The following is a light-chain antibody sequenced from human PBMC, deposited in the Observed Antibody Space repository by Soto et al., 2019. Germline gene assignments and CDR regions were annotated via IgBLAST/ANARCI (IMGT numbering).Light chain of an antibody. CDR2: GAS. CDR3: QQYGSSPLT. Sequence: EIVLTQSPGTLSLSPGERATLSCRASQSVRSSYLAWYQQKPGQAPRLLIYGASSRAAGIPDRFSGSGSGTDFTLTIRRLEPEDFAVYPCQQYGSSPLTFGGGTKVEIK. CDR1: QSVRSSY. V-gene: IGKV3-20*01. J-gene: IGKJ4*01.